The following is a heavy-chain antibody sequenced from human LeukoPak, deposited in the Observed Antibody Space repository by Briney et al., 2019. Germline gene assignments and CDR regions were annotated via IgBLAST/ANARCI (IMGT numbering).Heavy chain of an antibody. CDR2: IYYSGST. Sequence: SETLSLTCTVSGGSISSGGHFWSWIRQHPGKGLEWIGYIYYSGSTNYNPSLKSRVTISVDTSKNQFSLKLSSVTAADTAVYYCARRKIWFGEYEAAFDIWGQGTMVTVSS. J-gene: IGHJ3*02. V-gene: IGHV4-61*08. D-gene: IGHD3-10*01. CDR3: ARRKIWFGEYEAAFDI. CDR1: GGSISSGGHF.